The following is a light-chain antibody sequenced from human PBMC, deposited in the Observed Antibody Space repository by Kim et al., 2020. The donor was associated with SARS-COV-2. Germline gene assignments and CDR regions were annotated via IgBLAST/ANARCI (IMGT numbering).Light chain of an antibody. V-gene: IGLV2-23*02. Sequence: QSALTQPASVSGSPGQLITISCTGTSSDVGSYNLVSWYQQHPGKAPKLMIYEVSKRPSGVSNRFSGSKSGNTASLTISGLQAEDEADYYCCSYAGSSTLVFGGGTQLTVL. CDR3: CSYAGSSTLV. CDR1: SSDVGSYNL. J-gene: IGLJ3*02. CDR2: EVS.